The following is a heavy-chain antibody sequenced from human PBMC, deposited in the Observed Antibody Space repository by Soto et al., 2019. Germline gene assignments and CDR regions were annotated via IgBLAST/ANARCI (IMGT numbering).Heavy chain of an antibody. CDR3: ASLHNIKDNGIDV. CDR1: GITFNSYS. J-gene: IGHJ6*01. V-gene: IGHV3-21*01. D-gene: IGHD2-15*01. Sequence: GGSLRLSCAASGITFNSYSMNWVRQAPGKGLEWVSSISSVSTYIYYADSVKGRFTISRDNAKNSLYLQMNSRRAEDTAVYYCASLHNIKDNGIDVWRQATTVTVSS. CDR2: ISSVSTYI.